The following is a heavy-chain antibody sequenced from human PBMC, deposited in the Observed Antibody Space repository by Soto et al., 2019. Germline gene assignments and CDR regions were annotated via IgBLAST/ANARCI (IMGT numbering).Heavy chain of an antibody. CDR2: INAGNGKT. J-gene: IGHJ4*01. CDR3: ARGVGDVDWYIGSAY. D-gene: IGHD3-9*01. Sequence: QVQLVQSGAEVKKPGASVKVSCKASGYTFTSYAMHWVRQAPGQRLEWMGWINAGNGKTKYSQNFQGRVTITRDTSASIAYREPSSMRSDATALYYCARGVGDVDWYIGSAYSGHGTLVTVSS. CDR1: GYTFTSYA. V-gene: IGHV1-3*01.